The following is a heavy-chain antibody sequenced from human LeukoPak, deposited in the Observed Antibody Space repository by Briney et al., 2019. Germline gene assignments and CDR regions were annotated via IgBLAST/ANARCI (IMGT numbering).Heavy chain of an antibody. J-gene: IGHJ4*02. CDR2: IYASGST. Sequence: SETLSLTCTVSGGSISSDSWNWIRQPAGKGLEWIGRIYASGSTNYNPSLKGRVTISIDTSKNQFSLELRSLTAADTAVYYCARHKKGSGAFLFDYWGQGALITVSS. D-gene: IGHD3-10*01. CDR1: GGSISSDS. CDR3: ARHKKGSGAFLFDY. V-gene: IGHV4-4*07.